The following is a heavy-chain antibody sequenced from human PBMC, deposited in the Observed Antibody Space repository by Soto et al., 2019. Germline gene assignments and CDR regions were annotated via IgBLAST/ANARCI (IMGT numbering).Heavy chain of an antibody. V-gene: IGHV1-8*01. D-gene: IGHD2-15*01. CDR2: MNPNSGKA. CDR1: GYTFTSYD. CDR3: ARGLVVVSATYWYFDL. J-gene: IGHJ2*01. Sequence: QVQLVQSGAEVKKPGASVKVSCKASGYTFTSYDINWVRQAAGQGLEWIGWMNPNSGKAVYAQKFQGRVTMAGNTAICTAYRELSSLRSDDTAVYFCARGLVVVSATYWYFDLWGRGTLVTVSS.